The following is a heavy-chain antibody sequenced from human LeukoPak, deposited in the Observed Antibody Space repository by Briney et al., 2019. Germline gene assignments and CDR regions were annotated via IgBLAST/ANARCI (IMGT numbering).Heavy chain of an antibody. CDR2: IRSKANGGTT. CDR3: TKSLDCSRATCDS. Sequence: GGSLRLSCAASGFTFSNAWMSWVRQAPGKGLEWVGRIRSKANGGTTDYAAPGKGRFNISRDDYKNMLYLQMTSLNTEDTAVYYCTKSLDCSRATCDSWGQGTLVTVSS. CDR1: GFTFSNAW. V-gene: IGHV3-15*01. D-gene: IGHD2-15*01. J-gene: IGHJ5*01.